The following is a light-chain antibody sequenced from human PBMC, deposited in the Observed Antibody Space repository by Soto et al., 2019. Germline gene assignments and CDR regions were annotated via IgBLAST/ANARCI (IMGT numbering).Light chain of an antibody. J-gene: IGKJ2*01. CDR3: QHYNNFPYT. CDR2: KAS. CDR1: RSITTW. V-gene: IGKV1-5*03. Sequence: DIQMPQSPSTLSAFVGDRVTITCRASRSITTWLAWYQQKPGKAPNLLISKASNLESGVPSRFSGTGSGTEFTLTISSLQSDDFATYYCQHYNNFPYTFGQGTKLEIK.